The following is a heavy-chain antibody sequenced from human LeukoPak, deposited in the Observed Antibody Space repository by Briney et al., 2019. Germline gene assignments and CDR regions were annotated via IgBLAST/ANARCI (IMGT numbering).Heavy chain of an antibody. D-gene: IGHD5-12*01. J-gene: IGHJ3*02. CDR1: GGSISSSKW. CDR2: IYHSGST. CDR3: ATYSGNDYDAFDI. Sequence: PSGTLSLTCAVSGGSISSSKWWSWVRQPPGKGLEWIGEIYHSGSTTYNPSLGSRVNMSVDKYKNQFSLKLSSVTAADTAVYYCATYSGNDYDAFDIWGQGTMVIVSS. V-gene: IGHV4-4*02.